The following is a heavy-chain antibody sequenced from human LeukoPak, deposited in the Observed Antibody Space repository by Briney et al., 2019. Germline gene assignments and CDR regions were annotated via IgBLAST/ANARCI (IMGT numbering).Heavy chain of an antibody. CDR3: ARHMWQRLIIDY. D-gene: IGHD6-25*01. V-gene: IGHV4-39*01. Sequence: PSETLSLTCTVSGGSISSRRYHWGWIRQPPGKGLEWIGSIYYSGSTYYNLSLKSRVTISVDTSQNEFSLKLSSVTAADTAGYECARHMWQRLIIDYWGQGTLVTVSS. CDR1: GGSISSRRYH. CDR2: IYYSGST. J-gene: IGHJ4*02.